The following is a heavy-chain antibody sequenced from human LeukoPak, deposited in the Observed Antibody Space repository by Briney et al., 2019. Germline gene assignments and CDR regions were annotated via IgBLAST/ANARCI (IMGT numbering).Heavy chain of an antibody. CDR3: ARDGDGYNPPYFDY. Sequence: GGSLRLSCAASGFTVSGNYMSWVRQAPGKGLEWVSVIYSGGSTYYADSVKGRFTISRDNSKNTLYLQMNSLRAEDTAVYYCARDGDGYNPPYFDYWGQGTLVTVSS. CDR1: GFTVSGNY. V-gene: IGHV3-66*02. J-gene: IGHJ4*02. CDR2: IYSGGST. D-gene: IGHD5-24*01.